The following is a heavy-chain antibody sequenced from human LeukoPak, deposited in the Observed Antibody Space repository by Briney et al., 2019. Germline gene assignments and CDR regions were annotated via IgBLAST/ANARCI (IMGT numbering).Heavy chain of an antibody. J-gene: IGHJ4*02. CDR2: INPSGGST. CDR1: GYTFTSYY. CDR3: ARSEVVTARLHPYYFDY. Sequence: APVKVSCKASGYTFTSYYMHWVRQAPGQGLEWMGIINPSGGSTSYAQKFQGRVTMTRDTSTSTVYMELSSLRSEDTAVYYCARSEVVTARLHPYYFDYWGQGTLVTVSS. D-gene: IGHD2-21*02. V-gene: IGHV1-46*01.